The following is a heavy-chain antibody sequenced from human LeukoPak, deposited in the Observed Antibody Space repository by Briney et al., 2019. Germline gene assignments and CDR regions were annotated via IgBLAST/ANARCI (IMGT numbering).Heavy chain of an antibody. Sequence: GGSLRLSCAASGFTFSSYGMHWVRQAPGKGLEWVAVISYDGNNKYYADSVKGRFTISRDNSKNTLYLQMNSLGAEDTAVYYCAKSAGGYATPLDYWGQGTLVTSSS. CDR3: AKSAGGYATPLDY. D-gene: IGHD5-12*01. CDR2: ISYDGNNK. CDR1: GFTFSSYG. V-gene: IGHV3-30*18. J-gene: IGHJ4*02.